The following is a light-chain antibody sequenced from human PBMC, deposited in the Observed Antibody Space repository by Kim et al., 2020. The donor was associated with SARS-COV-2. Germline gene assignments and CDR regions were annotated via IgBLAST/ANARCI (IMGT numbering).Light chain of an antibody. CDR1: QSVDSNF. Sequence: EIVLTQSPGTLSLSPGDRATISCRASQSVDSNFLAWYQQKPGQAPSLLIYGASSRATGVPDRFSGSGSGTDFTLTISRLEPEDFAVYYCQQYGTSPATFGQGTKVDIK. V-gene: IGKV3-20*01. CDR3: QQYGTSPAT. J-gene: IGKJ1*01. CDR2: GAS.